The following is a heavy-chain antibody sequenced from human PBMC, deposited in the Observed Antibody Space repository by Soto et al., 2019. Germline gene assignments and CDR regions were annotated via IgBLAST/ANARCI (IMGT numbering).Heavy chain of an antibody. CDR2: ISGSGGST. CDR3: AKDVVVESGGYYYYGMDV. J-gene: IGHJ6*02. D-gene: IGHD2-2*01. Sequence: EVQLLESGGGLVQPGGSLRLSCAASGFTFSSYAMSWVRQAPGKGLEWVSAISGSGGSTYYADSVKGRFTISRDNSKNTLYLQMNSLRAEDTAVYYCAKDVVVESGGYYYYGMDVWGQGTTVTVSS. CDR1: GFTFSSYA. V-gene: IGHV3-23*01.